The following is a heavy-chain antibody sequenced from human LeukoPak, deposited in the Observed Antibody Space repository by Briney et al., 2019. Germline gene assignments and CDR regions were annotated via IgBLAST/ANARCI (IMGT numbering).Heavy chain of an antibody. J-gene: IGHJ4*02. D-gene: IGHD5-24*01. V-gene: IGHV3-53*01. CDR2: MYSGGNT. Sequence: GRSLRLSCAASGFTFSSYGMHWVRQAPGKGLEWVSVMYSGGNTYYADSVKGRFTISRDNSKNTLYLQMNSLRAEDTAVYYCVRERPPRDGYNYWGQGTLVTVSS. CDR1: GFTFSSYG. CDR3: VRERPPRDGYNY.